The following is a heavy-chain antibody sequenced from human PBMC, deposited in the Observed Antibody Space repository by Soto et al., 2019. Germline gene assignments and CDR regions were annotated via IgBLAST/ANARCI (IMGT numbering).Heavy chain of an antibody. D-gene: IGHD3-10*01. CDR2: IVVGSGTT. Sequence: QIQLVQSGPEVRKPGTSVKVSCRASGFTFTYSAIQWVRQARGPSLEWIGWIVVGSGTTTFAPRFQERVTVTWDMXTXXASVEVSSPRSEEAVVYYGAALYYFGDSHQEGRLDWGQGALVAVSS. CDR1: GFTFTYSA. CDR3: AALYYFGDSHQEGRLD. V-gene: IGHV1-58*02. J-gene: IGHJ4*02.